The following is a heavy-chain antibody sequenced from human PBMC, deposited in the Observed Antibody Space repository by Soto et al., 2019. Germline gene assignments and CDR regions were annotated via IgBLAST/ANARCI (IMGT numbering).Heavy chain of an antibody. D-gene: IGHD3-10*01. CDR1: GFTFSSNA. CDR2: IRQDGSEK. V-gene: IGHV3-7*04. Sequence: GGCLRLPCAASGFTFSSNAQSWVRQAPGKGLEWVANIRQDGSEKYYVGSVKGRFTISRDNAKNSLYLQMNSLRGDDTAVYYCARDLYYGSGSPLVDYWGQGT. CDR3: ARDLYYGSGSPLVDY. J-gene: IGHJ4*02.